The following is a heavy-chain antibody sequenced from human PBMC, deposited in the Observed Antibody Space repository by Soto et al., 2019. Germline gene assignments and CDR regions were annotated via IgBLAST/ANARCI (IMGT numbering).Heavy chain of an antibody. Sequence: GGSLRLSCAASGFTFSSYAMHWVRQAPGKGLEWVAVISYDGSNKYYADSVKGRFTISRDNSKNTLYLQMNSLRAEDTAVYYCARTRGYSYGYYYYGMDVWGQGTTVTVSS. V-gene: IGHV3-30-3*01. CDR1: GFTFSSYA. J-gene: IGHJ6*02. CDR2: ISYDGSNK. CDR3: ARTRGYSYGYYYYGMDV. D-gene: IGHD5-18*01.